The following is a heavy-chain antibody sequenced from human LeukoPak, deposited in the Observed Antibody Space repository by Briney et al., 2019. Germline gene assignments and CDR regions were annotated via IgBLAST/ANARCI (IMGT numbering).Heavy chain of an antibody. CDR3: ARASKPWLQLT. V-gene: IGHV3-7*05. Sequence: GGSLTLSCAASGFTFSNYWMIWVRQPQGKGLDGVGNIKEDGSEKRYADSVRGLFTISRDNAQTSIYLKMNSLRAEDTAVYYCARASKPWLQLTWGQGTLVTVSS. J-gene: IGHJ5*02. D-gene: IGHD5-24*01. CDR1: GFTFSNYW. CDR2: IKEDGSEK.